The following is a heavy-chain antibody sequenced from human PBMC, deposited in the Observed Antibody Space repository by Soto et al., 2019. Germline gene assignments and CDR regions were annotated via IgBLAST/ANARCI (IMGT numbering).Heavy chain of an antibody. V-gene: IGHV3-21*06. CDR1: GFSFSSYN. Sequence: EVQLVESGGGMVKPEESLRLSCAASGFSFSSYNMKWVRQAPGKGLEWVSSISTSGSYIFYAGSVRGRFTIFRDDAKNSLHLQMNSLRVGDTAVYYWATLGDRDGFDIWGQGPTVIVSS. CDR3: ATLGDRDGFDI. J-gene: IGHJ3*02. D-gene: IGHD4-17*01. CDR2: ISTSGSYI.